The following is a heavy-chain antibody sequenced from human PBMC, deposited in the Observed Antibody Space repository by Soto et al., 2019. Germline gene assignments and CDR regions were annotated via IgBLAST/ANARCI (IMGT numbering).Heavy chain of an antibody. CDR3: ARVPGPNIGGARVWSDP. J-gene: IGHJ5*02. D-gene: IGHD1-26*01. V-gene: IGHV1-18*04. Sequence: ASVKVSCKASGYTFPSSGISWVRQAPGQGLEWMGWISTHNGNTNYAQKLQGRVTMTTDTSSNTVYMELRSLRSDDTAVYYCARVPGPNIGGARVWSDPWGKGTLGTVST. CDR1: GYTFPSSG. CDR2: ISTHNGNT.